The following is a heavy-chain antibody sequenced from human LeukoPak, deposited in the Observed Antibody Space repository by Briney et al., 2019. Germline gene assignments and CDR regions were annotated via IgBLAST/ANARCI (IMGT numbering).Heavy chain of an antibody. Sequence: GESLKISCQGSGYRFTSYWIGWVRQMPGKGLEWMGIIYPGDSDTRYSPSFQGQVTISGDKSISTVYLQWSSLKASDTAMYYCARTPGEDFWSGYRYYSYYMDVWGKGTTVTVSS. CDR3: ARTPGEDFWSGYRYYSYYMDV. CDR1: GYRFTSYW. V-gene: IGHV5-51*01. CDR2: IYPGDSDT. J-gene: IGHJ6*03. D-gene: IGHD3-3*01.